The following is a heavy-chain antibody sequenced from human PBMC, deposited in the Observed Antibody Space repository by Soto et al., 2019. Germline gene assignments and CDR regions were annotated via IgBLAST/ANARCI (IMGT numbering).Heavy chain of an antibody. V-gene: IGHV4-34*01. Sequence: PSETLSLTCAVYGGSLSGYYWSWIRQPPGKGLEWIGEINHSGSTNYNPSLKSRVTISVDTSKNQFSLKVSSVTAADTAVYYCARGPEQRLTPLEYFQYWGQGTLVTVSS. D-gene: IGHD6-25*01. CDR1: GGSLSGYY. CDR3: ARGPEQRLTPLEYFQY. J-gene: IGHJ1*01. CDR2: INHSGST.